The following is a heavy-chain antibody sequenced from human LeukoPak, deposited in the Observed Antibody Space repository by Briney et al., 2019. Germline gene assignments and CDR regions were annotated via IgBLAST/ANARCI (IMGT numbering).Heavy chain of an antibody. D-gene: IGHD3-22*01. V-gene: IGHV4-30-4*01. J-gene: IGHJ6*02. CDR1: GGSISSGDYY. CDR2: IYYSGST. CDR3: AREDDSSGYYSGDYGMDV. Sequence: PSETLSLTCTVSGGSISSGDYYWSWIRQPPGKGLEWIGYIYYSGSTYYNPSLKSRVTISVDTSKNQFSLKLSSVTAADTAVYYCAREDDSSGYYSGDYGMDVWGQGTTVTVSS.